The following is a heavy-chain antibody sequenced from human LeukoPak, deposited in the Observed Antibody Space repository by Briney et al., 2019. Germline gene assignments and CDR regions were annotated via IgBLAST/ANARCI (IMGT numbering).Heavy chain of an antibody. J-gene: IGHJ5*02. CDR1: GGSFSGYY. Sequence: PSETLSLICAVYGGSFSGYYWSWIRQPPGKGLEWIGYIYYSGSTNYNPSLKSRVTISVDTSKNQFSLKLSSVTAADTAVYYCAGITYYDILTGYPGRPDPWGQGTLVTVSS. CDR3: AGITYYDILTGYPGRPDP. D-gene: IGHD3-9*01. V-gene: IGHV4-59*01. CDR2: IYYSGST.